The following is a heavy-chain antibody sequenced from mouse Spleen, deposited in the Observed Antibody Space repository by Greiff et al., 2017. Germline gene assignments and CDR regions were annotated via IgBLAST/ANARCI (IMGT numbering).Heavy chain of an antibody. CDR1: GFTFSSYA. Sequence: EVQLQESGGGLVKPGGSLKLSCAASGFTFSSYAMSWVRQTPEKRLEWVATISSGGSYTYYPDSVKGRFTISRDNAKNTLYLQMSSLRSEDTAMYYCASPYYYGSSLYYFDYWGQGTTLTVSS. V-gene: IGHV5-9-3*01. J-gene: IGHJ2*01. CDR3: ASPYYYGSSLYYFDY. D-gene: IGHD1-1*01. CDR2: ISSGGSYT.